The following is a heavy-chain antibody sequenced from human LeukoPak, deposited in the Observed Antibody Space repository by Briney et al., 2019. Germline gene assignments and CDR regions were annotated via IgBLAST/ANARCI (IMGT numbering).Heavy chain of an antibody. J-gene: IGHJ4*02. V-gene: IGHV4-34*01. CDR3: ARDQDYGARFDY. D-gene: IGHD4-17*01. CDR2: IYHSGST. Sequence: PSETLSLTCAVYGGSFSGYYWSWIRQPPGKGLEWIGYIYHSGSTYYNPSLKSRVTISIDRSKNQFSLKLSSVTAADTAVYYCARDQDYGARFDYWSQGTLVTVSS. CDR1: GGSFSGYY.